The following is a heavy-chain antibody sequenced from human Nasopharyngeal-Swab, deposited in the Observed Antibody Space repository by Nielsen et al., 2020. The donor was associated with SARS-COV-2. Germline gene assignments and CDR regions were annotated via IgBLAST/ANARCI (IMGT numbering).Heavy chain of an antibody. D-gene: IGHD3-22*01. CDR3: ARVITYYYDGSGSPSYGLDV. Sequence: WVRQAPGQGLEWVGGLIPVFGTTHYSQKFQDRLRVTADASTDTAYMELGSLRSDDTAVYYCARVITYYYDGSGSPSYGLDVWGQGTTVTVSS. V-gene: IGHV1-69*01. J-gene: IGHJ6*02. CDR2: LIPVFGTT.